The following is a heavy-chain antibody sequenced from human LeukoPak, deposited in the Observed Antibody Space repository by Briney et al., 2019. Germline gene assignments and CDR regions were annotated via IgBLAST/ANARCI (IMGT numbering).Heavy chain of an antibody. CDR3: ARDRYSSSSGGWFDP. D-gene: IGHD6-6*01. CDR1: GGSISSYY. CDR2: IYYSGST. J-gene: IGHJ5*02. Sequence: SETLSLTXTVSGGSISSYYWSWIRQPPGKGLEWIGYIYYSGSTNYNPSLKSRVTISVDTSKNQFSLKLSSVTAADTAVYYCARDRYSSSSGGWFDPWGQGTLVTVSS. V-gene: IGHV4-59*01.